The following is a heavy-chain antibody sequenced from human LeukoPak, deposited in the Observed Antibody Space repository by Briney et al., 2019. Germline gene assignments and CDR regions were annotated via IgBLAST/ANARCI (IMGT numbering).Heavy chain of an antibody. CDR1: GFTFSSYE. Sequence: GGSLRLSCVASGFTFSSYEMNWVRQAPGKGLEWLSYITSSDSTTHYADSVKGRFTISRDDAQNSLYLQMNSLRVEDTAVYYCARDPYSGTYGNTYYYYMDVWGKGTTVTISS. V-gene: IGHV3-48*03. D-gene: IGHD1-26*01. CDR3: ARDPYSGTYGNTYYYYMDV. CDR2: ITSSDSTT. J-gene: IGHJ6*03.